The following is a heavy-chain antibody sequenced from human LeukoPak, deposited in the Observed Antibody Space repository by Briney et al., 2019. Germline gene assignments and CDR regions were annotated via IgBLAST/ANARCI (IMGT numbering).Heavy chain of an antibody. D-gene: IGHD3-22*01. V-gene: IGHV1-18*01. Sequence: ASVKVSCKASGYTFTSYGISWERQAPGQGLEWMGWISAYNGNTNYAQKLQGRVTMTTDTSTSTAYMELRSLRSDDTAVYYCARDYYDSSGYYHAEYFQHWGQGTLVTVSS. J-gene: IGHJ1*01. CDR1: GYTFTSYG. CDR3: ARDYYDSSGYYHAEYFQH. CDR2: ISAYNGNT.